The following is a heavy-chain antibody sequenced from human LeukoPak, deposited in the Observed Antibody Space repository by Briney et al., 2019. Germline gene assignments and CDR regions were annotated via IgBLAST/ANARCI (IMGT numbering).Heavy chain of an antibody. J-gene: IGHJ6*02. CDR1: GFTFSSYS. D-gene: IGHD5-18*01. V-gene: IGHV3-48*04. CDR2: ISSSSSTI. Sequence: GGSLRLSCAASGFTFSSYSMNWVRQAPGKGLEWVSYISSSSSTIYYADSVKGRFTISRDNAKNSLYLQMNSLRAEDTAVYYCARSRLTAMATKGGYYYYYGMDVWGQGTTVTVSS. CDR3: ARSRLTAMATKGGYYYYYGMDV.